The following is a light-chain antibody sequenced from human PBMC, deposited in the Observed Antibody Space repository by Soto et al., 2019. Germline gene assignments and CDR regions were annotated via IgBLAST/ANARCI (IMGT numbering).Light chain of an antibody. CDR3: QQRLNWPLT. CDR2: DTS. V-gene: IGKV3-11*01. CDR1: QSVNRY. J-gene: IGKJ4*01. Sequence: EIVLTQSPATLSLSPGERATLSCRASQSVNRYLAWYQQKPVQTPRPLIYDTSNRATGIPARFSGSGSGTDFTLTISSPEPEDFAVYYCQQRLNWPLTFGGGTKVEFK.